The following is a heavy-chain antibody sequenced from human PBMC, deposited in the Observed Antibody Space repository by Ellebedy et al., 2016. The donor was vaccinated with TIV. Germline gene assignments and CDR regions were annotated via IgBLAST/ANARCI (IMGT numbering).Heavy chain of an antibody. V-gene: IGHV3-53*01. J-gene: IGHJ3*01. CDR1: GFTVSFNF. CDR2: VYSGGDT. Sequence: PGGSLRLSCAPSGFTVSFNFLSWVRQAPGKGLQWISIVYSGGDTYYADSVKGRFTISRDNAKNSLFLQMNTLRADDTAVYYCAKEIRTGSGAGFDVWGQGTMVTVSS. D-gene: IGHD1-26*01. CDR3: AKEIRTGSGAGFDV.